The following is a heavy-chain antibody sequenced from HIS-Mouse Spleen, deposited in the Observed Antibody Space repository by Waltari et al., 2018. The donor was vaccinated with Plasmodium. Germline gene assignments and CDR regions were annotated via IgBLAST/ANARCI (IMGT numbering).Heavy chain of an antibody. D-gene: IGHD3-3*01. J-gene: IGHJ2*01. V-gene: IGHV4-34*01. Sequence: QVQLQQVGSVPLKPAETLSLTCAVYDRSFRGYARRLLRQPTGKGLEWIGEINHRVSTNDNPYLKSRVTISVDTSKNKFSLKLSSVTAADTDVYYCARVTSSGVYWYFDLWGRGTLVTVSS. CDR1: DRSFRGYA. CDR2: INHRVST. CDR3: ARVTSSGVYWYFDL.